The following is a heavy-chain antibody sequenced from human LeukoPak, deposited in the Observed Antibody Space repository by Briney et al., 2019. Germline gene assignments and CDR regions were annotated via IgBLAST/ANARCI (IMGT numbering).Heavy chain of an antibody. J-gene: IGHJ4*02. CDR3: AXDSSGSKAXXY. Sequence: PSETLSLTCVVYGGSFSGYYWSWIRQPPGKGLEWIGEIDQSGTTNYNPSLKSRVSISVDTSKKQFSLTLTSMTAADTAVYYCAXDSSGSKAXXYWGXGTLVXXSX. CDR1: GGSFSGYY. D-gene: IGHD3-22*01. V-gene: IGHV4-34*01. CDR2: IDQSGTT.